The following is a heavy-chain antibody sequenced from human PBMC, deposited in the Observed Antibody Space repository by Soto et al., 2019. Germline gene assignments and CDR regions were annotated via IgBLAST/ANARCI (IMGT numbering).Heavy chain of an antibody. V-gene: IGHV5-51*01. CDR1: GYSFTSYW. J-gene: IGHJ4*02. CDR2: IYPGDSDT. Sequence: PGESLKISCKASGYSFTSYWIGWVRQMPGKGLEWMGIIYPGDSDTKYSPSLQGQVTISADTSISTAYLQWTSLKASDTAMYYCARHVYYDVLKKNYWGQGTLVTSPQ. CDR3: ARHVYYDVLKKNY. D-gene: IGHD3-9*01.